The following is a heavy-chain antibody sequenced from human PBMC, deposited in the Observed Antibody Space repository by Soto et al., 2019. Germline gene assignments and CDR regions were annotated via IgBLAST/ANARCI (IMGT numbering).Heavy chain of an antibody. D-gene: IGHD6-13*01. CDR3: ARELTAAAEFDY. Sequence: QVQLVESGGGVVQPGRSLRLSCAASGFTFSSYAMHWVRQAPGKGLEWVAVISYDGSNKYYADSVKGRFTISRDNSKNTLYLQMNSLRAEDTAVYYCARELTAAAEFDYWGQGTLVTVSS. CDR2: ISYDGSNK. J-gene: IGHJ4*02. CDR1: GFTFSSYA. V-gene: IGHV3-30-3*01.